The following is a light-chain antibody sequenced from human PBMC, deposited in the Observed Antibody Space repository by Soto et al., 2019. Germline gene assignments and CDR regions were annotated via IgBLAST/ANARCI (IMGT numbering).Light chain of an antibody. Sequence: EIELTQSPGTLSLSPGERATLSCRASQSVSGSQLAWYQHRPGQAPTLLLFDASRRATGIPDRFNGSGTGTDFTLTISRLEPEDFAVYYCQQWGKSPWTLGQGTRV. CDR3: QQWGKSPWT. J-gene: IGKJ1*01. CDR2: DAS. CDR1: QSVSGSQ. V-gene: IGKV3-20*01.